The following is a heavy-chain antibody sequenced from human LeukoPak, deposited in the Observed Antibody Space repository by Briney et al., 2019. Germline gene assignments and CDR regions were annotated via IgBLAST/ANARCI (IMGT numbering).Heavy chain of an antibody. CDR2: ISTNGGIT. V-gene: IGHV3-64*01. CDR3: ARGYCSGGSCRPWPNNDAFDI. Sequence: PGGSLRLSCAASGFTFSGYAMHWVRQAPGKGLEYVSAISTNGGITYYANSVKGRFTISRDNSKDTLYLQMGSLTAEDMAVYYCARGYCSGGSCRPWPNNDAFDIWGQGTVVTVSS. D-gene: IGHD2-15*01. J-gene: IGHJ3*02. CDR1: GFTFSGYA.